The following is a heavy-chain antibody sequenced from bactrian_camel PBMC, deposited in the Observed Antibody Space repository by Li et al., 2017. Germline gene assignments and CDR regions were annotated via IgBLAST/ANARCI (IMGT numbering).Heavy chain of an antibody. CDR2: INSGGYSA. CDR1: GFTFSSFS. V-gene: IGHV3S31*01. D-gene: IGHD7*01. Sequence: VQLVESGGGLVQPGGSLRLSCAASGFTFSSFSMSWVRQAPGKGLEWVSSINSGGYSAFYTDSVKGRFTITRDNAANMLYLQMNDLKPEDTATYYCAAGGARGSNVVGVTVTFVGMDTWGKGTQVTVS. J-gene: IGHJ7*01.